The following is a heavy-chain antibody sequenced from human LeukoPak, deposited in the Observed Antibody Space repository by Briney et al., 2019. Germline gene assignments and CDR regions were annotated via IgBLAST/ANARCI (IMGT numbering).Heavy chain of an antibody. Sequence: GRSLRLSCAASGCTFSTSAMGWVHQAPGKGLEWVSAISGSGSTRYYAHSVQGRFTISRDNSKTTLYLQMNSLRVDDTALYYCAKCAWFGDAPGGDYWGQGTLVTVSS. D-gene: IGHD3-10*01. CDR3: AKCAWFGDAPGGDY. J-gene: IGHJ4*02. CDR1: GCTFSTSA. CDR2: ISGSGSTR. V-gene: IGHV3-23*01.